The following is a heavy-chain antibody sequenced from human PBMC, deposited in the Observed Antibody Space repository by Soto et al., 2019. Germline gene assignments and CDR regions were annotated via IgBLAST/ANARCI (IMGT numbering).Heavy chain of an antibody. J-gene: IGHJ6*03. CDR2: ISGSGGST. Sequence: GGSLRLSCAASGFTFSSYAMSWVRQAPGKGLEWVSAISGSGGSTYYADSVKGRFTISRDNSKNTLYLQMNSLRAEDTAVYYCAKTGPDYGDYIYYYYYYMDVWGKGNTVTVSS. V-gene: IGHV3-23*01. D-gene: IGHD4-17*01. CDR3: AKTGPDYGDYIYYYYYYMDV. CDR1: GFTFSSYA.